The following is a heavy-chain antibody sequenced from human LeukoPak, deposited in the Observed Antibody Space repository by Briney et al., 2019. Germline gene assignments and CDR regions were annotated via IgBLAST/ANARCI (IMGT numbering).Heavy chain of an antibody. CDR2: IASDGGWR. CDR1: GFTFSTYG. J-gene: IGHJ4*02. D-gene: IGHD1-26*01. V-gene: IGHV3-64D*09. CDR3: VRDLSGTYSFDY. Sequence: GGSLRLSCVASGFTFSTYGMSWVRQAPGKGLEYVSSIASDGGWRYYADSVKGRFTISRDDSNNTQYLQMSSLRAEDTAVYYCVRDLSGTYSFDYWGQGTLVTVSS.